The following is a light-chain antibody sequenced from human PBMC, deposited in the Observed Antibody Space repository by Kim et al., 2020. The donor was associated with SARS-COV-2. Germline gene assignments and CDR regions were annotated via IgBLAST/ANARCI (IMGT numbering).Light chain of an antibody. Sequence: QSALTQPPSVSGSPGQSVTISCTGTSSDIGSYNRVSWYQQSPGTAPKLMIYEVTNRPSGVPDRFSGSKSGNTAYLTISGLQAEDEADYYCDSYTSRKTFVFGGGTKLTVL. CDR3: DSYTSRKTFV. CDR2: EVT. J-gene: IGLJ2*01. V-gene: IGLV2-18*02. CDR1: SSDIGSYNR.